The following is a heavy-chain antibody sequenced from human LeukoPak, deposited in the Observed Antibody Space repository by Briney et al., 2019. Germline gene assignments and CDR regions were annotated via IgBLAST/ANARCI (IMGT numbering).Heavy chain of an antibody. Sequence: GGSLRLSCAASGFTFSSYSMNWVRQAPGKGLEWVSSISSSSSYIYYADSVKGRFTISRDNSKNTLYLQMNSLRAEDTAVYYCAKTEAAASYYYYYYMDVWGKGTTVTVSS. CDR1: GFTFSSYS. CDR2: ISSSSSYI. CDR3: AKTEAAASYYYYYYMDV. J-gene: IGHJ6*03. D-gene: IGHD6-13*01. V-gene: IGHV3-21*01.